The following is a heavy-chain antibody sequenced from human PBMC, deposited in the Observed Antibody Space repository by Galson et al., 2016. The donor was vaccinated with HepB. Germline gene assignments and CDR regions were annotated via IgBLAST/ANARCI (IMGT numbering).Heavy chain of an antibody. CDR2: ISAYNGNT. CDR1: GYTFTSYG. V-gene: IGHV1-18*01. CDR3: ARAGHCSSTSCNYYFDY. J-gene: IGHJ4*03. D-gene: IGHD2-2*01. Sequence: SVKVSCKASGYTFTSYGISWVRQAPGQGLEWMGWISAYNGNTNYAQKLQGRVTMTTDTSTSTAYMELRSLRSDDTAVYYCARAGHCSSTSCNYYFDYWGQGTMVTVSS.